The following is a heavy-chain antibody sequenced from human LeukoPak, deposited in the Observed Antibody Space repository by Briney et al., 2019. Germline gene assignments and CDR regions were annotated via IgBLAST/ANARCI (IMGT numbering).Heavy chain of an antibody. D-gene: IGHD5-12*01. CDR3: ARDWLVANWFDP. CDR2: INPNSGGT. V-gene: IGHV1-2*02. CDR1: GYTFTGYY. Sequence: ASVKVSCKASGYTFTGYYIHWVRQAPGQGLEWMGWINPNSGGTNYAQKFQGRVTMTRDTSISTAYMGLSRLRSDDTAVYYCARDWLVANWFDPWGQGTLVTVSS. J-gene: IGHJ5*02.